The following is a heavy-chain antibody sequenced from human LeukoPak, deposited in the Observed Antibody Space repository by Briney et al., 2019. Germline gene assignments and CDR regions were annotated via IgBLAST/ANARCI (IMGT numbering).Heavy chain of an antibody. Sequence: ALVRVSCKPSGYTFTNYDVIGVRRAARQGREGRGGRNTKSGRTGYAQKFQGRVTSTRNTSISTAYMELNNLRSDDTAVYYWARDTSSRFFDDWGQGTMLTVSS. V-gene: IGHV1-8*03. CDR3: ARDTSSRFFDD. J-gene: IGHJ4*02. CDR2: RNTKSGRT. CDR1: GYTFTNYD.